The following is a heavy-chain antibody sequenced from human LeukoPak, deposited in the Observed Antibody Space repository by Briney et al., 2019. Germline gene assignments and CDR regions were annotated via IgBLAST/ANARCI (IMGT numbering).Heavy chain of an antibody. J-gene: IGHJ4*02. Sequence: GSLRLSCVASGFTFSSYAMSWIRQPPGKGLEWIGYIYHSGSTNYNPSLKSRVTISVDTSKNQFSLKLSSVTAADTAVYYCARGGGYASPIGYWGQGALVTVSS. CDR2: IYHSGST. CDR3: ARGGGYASPIGY. CDR1: GFTFSSYA. V-gene: IGHV4-59*01. D-gene: IGHD5-12*01.